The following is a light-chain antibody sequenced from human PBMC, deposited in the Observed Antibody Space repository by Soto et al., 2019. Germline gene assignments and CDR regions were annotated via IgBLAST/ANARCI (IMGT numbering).Light chain of an antibody. CDR2: LGS. CDR3: QQSYTTPFT. J-gene: IGKJ3*01. CDR1: QSLLHSNGYNY. V-gene: IGKV2-28*01. Sequence: DIVMTQSPLSLPVTPGEPASISCRSSQSLLHSNGYNYLDWYLQKPGQSPQLLIYLGSNRASGVPDRFSGSGSGTDFTLTISSLQPEDFATYFCQQSYTTPFTFGPGTKVDIK.